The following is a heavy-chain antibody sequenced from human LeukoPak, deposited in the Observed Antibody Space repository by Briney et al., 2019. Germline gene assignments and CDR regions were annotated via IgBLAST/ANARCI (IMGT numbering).Heavy chain of an antibody. Sequence: AGGSLRLSCAASGFTFSNYGMHWVRQAPGKGLEWVAVISYDGSNKYYADSVKGRFTISRDNSKNTLYLQMNSLRAEDTAVYYCAKNQDAGYSSSCLDYWGQGTPVTVSS. J-gene: IGHJ4*02. CDR1: GFTFSNYG. CDR2: ISYDGSNK. D-gene: IGHD6-13*01. V-gene: IGHV3-30*18. CDR3: AKNQDAGYSSSCLDY.